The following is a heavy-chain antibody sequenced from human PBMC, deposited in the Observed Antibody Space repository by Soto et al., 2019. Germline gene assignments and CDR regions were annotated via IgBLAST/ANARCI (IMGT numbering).Heavy chain of an antibody. CDR2: MEPSTGRT. CDR3: AMGREYDFWSGYYIEMDY. D-gene: IGHD3-3*01. V-gene: IGHV1-8*01. Sequence: ASVKVSCKASGYSSTSLDINWVRQTAGQGLEWMGWMEPSTGRTGYAQKFQGRVTMTRDTSINTAYMELTTLTSDDTAVYFCAMGREYDFWSGYYIEMDYWGQGTQVTVSS. J-gene: IGHJ4*02. CDR1: GYSSTSLD.